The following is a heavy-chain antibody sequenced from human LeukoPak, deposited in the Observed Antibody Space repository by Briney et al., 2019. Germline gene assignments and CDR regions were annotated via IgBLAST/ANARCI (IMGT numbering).Heavy chain of an antibody. V-gene: IGHV4-59*01. CDR3: ARPAIGSSWGYWYFDL. J-gene: IGHJ2*01. Sequence: PSETLSLTCTVSGGSISGYYWSWIRQPPGQGLEWIGFIYYTGSTNYNPSLKSRVTISVDTSKNQFSLKLSSVTAADTAVYYCARPAIGSSWGYWYFDLWGRGTLVTVSS. D-gene: IGHD6-13*01. CDR1: GGSISGYY. CDR2: IYYTGST.